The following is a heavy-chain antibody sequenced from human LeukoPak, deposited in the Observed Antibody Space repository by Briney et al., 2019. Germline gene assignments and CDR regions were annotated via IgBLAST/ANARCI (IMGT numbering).Heavy chain of an antibody. CDR2: IIPVLGAA. J-gene: IGHJ4*02. Sequence: WASVKVSCKASVDTFISYAISWVRQAPGQGLEWMGGIIPVLGAANYAQKFQGRVTITADEFTSTAYVELSSLRSEDTAVYYCARDSHYYDSSGSVFDYWGQGTL. CDR3: ARDSHYYDSSGSVFDY. V-gene: IGHV1-69*13. CDR1: VDTFISYA. D-gene: IGHD3-22*01.